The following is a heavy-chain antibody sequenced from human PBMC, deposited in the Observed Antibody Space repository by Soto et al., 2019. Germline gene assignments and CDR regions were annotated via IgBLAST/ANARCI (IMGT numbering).Heavy chain of an antibody. D-gene: IGHD1-1*01. CDR1: GYTFTSYG. J-gene: IGHJ5*02. CDR3: ARHNSQWPNWFDP. V-gene: IGHV1-18*01. CDR2: ISGYDDNT. Sequence: EASVKVSCKASGYTFTSYGISWVRQAPGQGLEWVGWISGYDDNTDYAHKFRGRVTMTTDTSTNTAYMDLRSLRSDDTAVYYCARHNSQWPNWFDPWGQGTPVTVSS.